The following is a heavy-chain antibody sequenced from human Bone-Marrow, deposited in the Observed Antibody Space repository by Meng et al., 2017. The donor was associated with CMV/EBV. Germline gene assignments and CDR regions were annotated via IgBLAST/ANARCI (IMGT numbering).Heavy chain of an antibody. Sequence: FNTYYIHWLRQAPGQGLEWMGIINPRGTNTNYAQKFQGRVTMTRDTATSTVYVELSSLRSEDTAVYYCVREASRGWEVQSPTFDLWGQGTMVTVSS. CDR3: VREASRGWEVQSPTFDL. CDR2: INPRGTNT. J-gene: IGHJ3*01. D-gene: IGHD3-10*01. V-gene: IGHV1-46*02. CDR1: FNTYY.